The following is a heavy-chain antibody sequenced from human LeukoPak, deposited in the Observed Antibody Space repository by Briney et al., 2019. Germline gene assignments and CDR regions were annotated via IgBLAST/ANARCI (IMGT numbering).Heavy chain of an antibody. V-gene: IGHV3-11*01. CDR1: GFTFSDYY. CDR2: ISSSGSTI. J-gene: IGHJ4*02. CDR3: AKDTNYYDSSGYTQN. D-gene: IGHD3-22*01. Sequence: AGGSLRLSCAASGFTFSDYYMSWIRQAPGKGLEWVPYISSSGSTIYYADSVKGRFTISRDNAKNSLYLQMNSLRAEDTAVYYCAKDTNYYDSSGYTQNWGQGTLVTVSS.